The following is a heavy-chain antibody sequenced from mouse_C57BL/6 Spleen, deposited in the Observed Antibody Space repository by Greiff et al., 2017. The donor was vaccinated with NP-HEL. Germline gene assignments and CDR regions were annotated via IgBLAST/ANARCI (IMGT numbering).Heavy chain of an antibody. Sequence: VQLKESGPGLVQPSQSLSITCTVSGFSLTSYGVHWVRQSPGKGLEWLGVIWSGGSTDYNAAFISRLSISKDNSKSQVFFKMNSLQADDTAIYYCARNWRSGEYAMDCWGQGTSVTVSS. CDR1: GFSLTSYG. J-gene: IGHJ4*01. CDR3: ARNWRSGEYAMDC. CDR2: IWSGGST. D-gene: IGHD1-3*01. V-gene: IGHV2-2*01.